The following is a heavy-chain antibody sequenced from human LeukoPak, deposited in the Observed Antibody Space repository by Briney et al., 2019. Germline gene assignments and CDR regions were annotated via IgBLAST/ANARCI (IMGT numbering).Heavy chain of an antibody. Sequence: GASVKVSCKASGYTFTSYDINWVRQAPGQGLEWMGIINPSGGSTSYAQKFQGRVTMTRDTSTSTVYMELSSLRSEDTAVYYCARDRALTIFGVVIIKSIFDYWGQGTLVTVSS. D-gene: IGHD3-3*01. J-gene: IGHJ4*02. V-gene: IGHV1-46*01. CDR2: INPSGGST. CDR3: ARDRALTIFGVVIIKSIFDY. CDR1: GYTFTSYD.